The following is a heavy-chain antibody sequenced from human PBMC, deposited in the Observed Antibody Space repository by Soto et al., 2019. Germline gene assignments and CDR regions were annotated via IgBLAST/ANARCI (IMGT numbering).Heavy chain of an antibody. CDR3: ARTVTAAPYGRYGKDV. CDR1: GGSVSSGSYY. Sequence: SETLSLTCTVSGGSVSSGSYYWSWIRQPLGKGLEWIGYIYYSGSTNYNPSLKSRVTISVDTSKNQFSLKLSSVTAAGTAVYYCARTVTAAPYGRYGKDVWGQGTTVTVSS. CDR2: IYYSGST. J-gene: IGHJ6*02. D-gene: IGHD2-21*02. V-gene: IGHV4-61*01.